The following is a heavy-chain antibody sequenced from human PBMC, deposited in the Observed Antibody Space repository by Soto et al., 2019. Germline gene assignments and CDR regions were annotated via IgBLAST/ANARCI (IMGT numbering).Heavy chain of an antibody. J-gene: IGHJ4*02. CDR1: GYIFTSYY. CDR3: GRNFKPIDY. V-gene: IGHV1-46*01. Sequence: GASVKVSCKASGYIFTSYYMPWVRQAPGQGLEWMGIINPSGGSTSYAQKFQGRVTMTRDTSTSTVYMELSSLRSEDTAVYYCGRNFKPIDYWGQGTLVTVAS. CDR2: INPSGGST.